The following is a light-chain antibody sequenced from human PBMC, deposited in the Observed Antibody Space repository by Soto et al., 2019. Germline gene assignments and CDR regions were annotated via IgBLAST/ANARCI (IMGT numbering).Light chain of an antibody. V-gene: IGLV1-40*01. CDR2: DNN. CDR3: QSFDSSLSVVV. CDR1: SSNIGAGYA. J-gene: IGLJ2*01. Sequence: QSVLTQPPSVSGTPGQRITISCTGSSSNIGAGYAVHWYQHLPGTAPKLLIFDNNDRPSGVPDRFSGSKSGTSASLAITGLQAEDEADNYCQSFDSSLSVVVFGGGTKLTVL.